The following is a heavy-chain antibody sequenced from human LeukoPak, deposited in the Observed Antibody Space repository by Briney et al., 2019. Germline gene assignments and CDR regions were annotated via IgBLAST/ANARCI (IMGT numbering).Heavy chain of an antibody. Sequence: SETLSLTCTVSGSSINNNFWTWIRQPPGKGLEWIGHIYSTGSANYNPSLKSRVLISGDTSKNQSYLKMTSVTAADTDVYFCARHRDYYDTWGHGTLVTVSS. J-gene: IGHJ4*01. CDR2: IYSTGSA. CDR1: GSSINNNF. V-gene: IGHV4-59*08. D-gene: IGHD3-22*01. CDR3: ARHRDYYDT.